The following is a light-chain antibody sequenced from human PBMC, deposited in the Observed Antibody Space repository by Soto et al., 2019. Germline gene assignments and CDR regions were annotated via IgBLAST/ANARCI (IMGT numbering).Light chain of an antibody. V-gene: IGKV3-20*01. CDR3: QQYGSTPRT. Sequence: EIVLTQSPGTLSLSPGERATLSCRASQRVSSSHLAWYQQKPGQAPRLLIYGASSRATGIPDRFSGSGSGKDFTLTISRLEPEDVVVYYCQQYGSTPRTFGQGTKVEIK. CDR1: QRVSSSH. CDR2: GAS. J-gene: IGKJ1*01.